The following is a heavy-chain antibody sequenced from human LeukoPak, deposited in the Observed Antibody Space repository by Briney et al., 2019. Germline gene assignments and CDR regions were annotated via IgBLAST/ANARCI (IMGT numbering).Heavy chain of an antibody. V-gene: IGHV3-23*01. J-gene: IGHJ4*02. CDR2: IVGSGGST. Sequence: GGSLRLSCAASGFTFRNYAMSWVRQAPGKGLEWVSAIVGSGGSTYYADSVKGWFTISRDNPNNTLYLQMNSLRAEDTAVYYCAKWGDYDILTGYYDSDYWGQGTLVTVSS. D-gene: IGHD3-9*01. CDR3: AKWGDYDILTGYYDSDY. CDR1: GFTFRNYA.